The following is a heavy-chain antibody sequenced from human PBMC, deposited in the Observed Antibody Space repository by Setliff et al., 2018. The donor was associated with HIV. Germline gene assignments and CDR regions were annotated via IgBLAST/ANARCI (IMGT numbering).Heavy chain of an antibody. CDR3: ARFNALLGSSTYYDY. CDR2: IYTSGST. CDR1: GDSISSGTYY. V-gene: IGHV4-61*09. J-gene: IGHJ4*02. Sequence: LSLTCTVSGDSISSGTYYWSWIRQPAGKALEWIGHIYTSGSTNYNPSLKSRVTISVDTSKNQFSLRLSSVTAADTAVYFCARFNALLGSSTYYDYWGPGLLVTVSS. D-gene: IGHD3-22*01.